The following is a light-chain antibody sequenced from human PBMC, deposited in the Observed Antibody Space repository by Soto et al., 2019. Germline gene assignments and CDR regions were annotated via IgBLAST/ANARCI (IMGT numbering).Light chain of an antibody. J-gene: IGKJ4*01. V-gene: IGKV3-15*01. CDR2: GAS. CDR1: QSVSSN. CDR3: QQYNNWPPLT. Sequence: EIVMTQSPATLSVSPGGRATLSCRASQSVSSNLAWYQQKPGQAPRLLIYGASTRATGIPARFSGSGSGTDFTLTISSLQSEDFAVYYCQQYNNWPPLTFGGGTKVEIK.